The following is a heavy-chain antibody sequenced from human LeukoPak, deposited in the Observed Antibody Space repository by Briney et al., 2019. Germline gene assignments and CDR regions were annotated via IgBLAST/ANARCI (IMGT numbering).Heavy chain of an antibody. D-gene: IGHD3-3*01. J-gene: IGHJ5*02. CDR3: ARRLYYDFWSGYLDNWFDP. V-gene: IGHV4-30-4*08. Sequence: SWIRQPPGKGLEWIGYIYYSGSTYYNPSLKSRVTISVDTSKNQFSLKLSSVTAADTAVYYCARRLYYDFWSGYLDNWFDPWGQGTLVTVSS. CDR2: IYYSGST.